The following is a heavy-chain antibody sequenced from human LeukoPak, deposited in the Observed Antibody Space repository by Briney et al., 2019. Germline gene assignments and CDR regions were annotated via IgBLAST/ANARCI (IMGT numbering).Heavy chain of an antibody. CDR3: ASWLCSGGSCPRVGDV. CDR1: GFTFSSYW. J-gene: IGHJ6*04. CDR2: IKQDGNEK. Sequence: GGSLRLSCAASGFTFSSYWMSWVRQAPGEGREWVANIKQDGNEKYYVDSVKGRFTISRDNAKNSLYLQMNSVRAEDTAVYYCASWLCSGGSCPRVGDVWGKGTTVTVSS. V-gene: IGHV3-7*01. D-gene: IGHD2-15*01.